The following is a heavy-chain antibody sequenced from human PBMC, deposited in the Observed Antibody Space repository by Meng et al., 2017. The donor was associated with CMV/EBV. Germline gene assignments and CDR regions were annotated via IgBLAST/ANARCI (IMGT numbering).Heavy chain of an antibody. CDR2: ISSSSSYI. Sequence: GGSLRLSCAASGFTFSSYSMNWVRQAPGKGLEWVSSISSSSSYIYYADSVKGRFTISRDNAKNSLYLQMNSLRAEDTAVYYCARAIGVVIKIERLSLYYFDYWGQGTLVTVPQ. CDR3: ARAIGVVIKIERLSLYYFDY. CDR1: GFTFSSYS. J-gene: IGHJ4*02. D-gene: IGHD3-3*01. V-gene: IGHV3-21*01.